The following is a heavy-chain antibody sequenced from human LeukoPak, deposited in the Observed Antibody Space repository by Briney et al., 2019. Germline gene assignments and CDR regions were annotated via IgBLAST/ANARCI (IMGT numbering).Heavy chain of an antibody. Sequence: ASVKVSCKVSGYTLTELSMHWVRQAPGKGLEWMGGFDPEDGETIYAQKFQGRVTMTEDTSTDTAYMELSSLRSEDTAVYYCATAGVQTPMVRDGFDYWGQGTLVTVSS. D-gene: IGHD3-10*01. J-gene: IGHJ4*02. V-gene: IGHV1-24*01. CDR3: ATAGVQTPMVRDGFDY. CDR2: FDPEDGET. CDR1: GYTLTELS.